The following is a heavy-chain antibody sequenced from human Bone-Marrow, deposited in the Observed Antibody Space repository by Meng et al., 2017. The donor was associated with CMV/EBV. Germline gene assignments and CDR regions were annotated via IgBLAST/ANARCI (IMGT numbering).Heavy chain of an antibody. Sequence: SETLSLTCTVSGGSISSSSYYWGWIRQPPGKGLEWIGSIYYSGSTYYNPSLKSRVTISVDTYKNQFSLKLRSVTAADTAVYYCASSFREPAMVRGVPKVEFDYWGQGTLVTVSS. CDR3: ASSFREPAMVRGVPKVEFDY. CDR2: IYYSGST. CDR1: GGSISSSSYY. D-gene: IGHD3-10*01. J-gene: IGHJ4*02. V-gene: IGHV4-39*07.